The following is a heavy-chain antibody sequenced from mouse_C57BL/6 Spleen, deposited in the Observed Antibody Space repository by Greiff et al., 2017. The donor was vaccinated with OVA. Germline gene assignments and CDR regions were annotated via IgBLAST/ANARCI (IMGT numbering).Heavy chain of an antibody. CDR3: ARPSYGSSYEYFDV. D-gene: IGHD1-1*01. V-gene: IGHV1-54*01. J-gene: IGHJ1*03. CDR1: GYAFTNYL. Sequence: QVQLKQSGAELVRPGTSVKVSCKASGYAFTNYLIEWVKQRPGQGLEWIGVINPGSGGTNYNEKFKGKATLTADKSSSTAYMQLSSLTSEDSAVYFCARPSYGSSYEYFDVWGTGTTVTVSS. CDR2: INPGSGGT.